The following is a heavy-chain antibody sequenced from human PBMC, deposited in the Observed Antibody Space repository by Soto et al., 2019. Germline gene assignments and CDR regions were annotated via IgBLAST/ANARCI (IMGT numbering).Heavy chain of an antibody. CDR3: ARGSGYDPIYFDY. V-gene: IGHV1-24*01. Sequence: ASVKVSCTVCGYTLTELSMHWVRQAPGKGLEWMGGFDPEDGETIYAQKFQGRVTISVDTSKNQFSLKLSSVTAADTAVYYCARGSGYDPIYFDYWGQGTLVTVSS. CDR1: GYTLTELS. J-gene: IGHJ4*02. CDR2: FDPEDGET. D-gene: IGHD5-12*01.